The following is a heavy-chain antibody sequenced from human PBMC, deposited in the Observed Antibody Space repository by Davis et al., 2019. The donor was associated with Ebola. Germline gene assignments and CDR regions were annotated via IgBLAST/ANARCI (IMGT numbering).Heavy chain of an antibody. CDR3: ASQNIGSSWYWFDP. CDR1: GYTFTSYA. Sequence: ASVKVSCKASGYTFTSYAMNWVRQAPGQGLEWMGWINTNTGNPTYAQGFTGRFVFSLDTSVSTAYLQICSLKAEDTAVYYCASQNIGSSWYWFDPWGQGTLVTVSS. D-gene: IGHD6-13*01. J-gene: IGHJ5*02. CDR2: INTNTGNP. V-gene: IGHV7-4-1*01.